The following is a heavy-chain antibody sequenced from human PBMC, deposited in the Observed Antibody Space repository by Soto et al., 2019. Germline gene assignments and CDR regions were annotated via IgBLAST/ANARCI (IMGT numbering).Heavy chain of an antibody. V-gene: IGHV1-69*08. CDR3: AREPMVRGVDFDY. J-gene: IGHJ4*02. Sequence: QVQLVQSGAEVKKPGSSVKVSCKASGGTFSSYTISWVRQAPGQGLEWMGRIIPILGIANDAQKFQGRVTITADKSTIPAYMELSSLRSEDTDVYYCAREPMVRGVDFDYWGQGTQVTVSS. CDR2: IIPILGIA. CDR1: GGTFSSYT. D-gene: IGHD3-10*01.